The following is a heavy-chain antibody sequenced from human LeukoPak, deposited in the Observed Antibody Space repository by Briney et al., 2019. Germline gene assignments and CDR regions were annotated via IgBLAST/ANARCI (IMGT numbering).Heavy chain of an antibody. D-gene: IGHD2-2*01. J-gene: IGHJ5*02. CDR2: INPNSGGT. V-gene: IGHV1-2*02. CDR3: PRDRRYCSSTSCYRGGWFDP. CDR1: GYTFTGYY. Sequence: ASVKVSCKASGYTFTGYYMHWVRQAPGQGLEWMGWINPNSGGTNYAQKFQGRVTMTRDTSISTAYMELSRLRSDDTAVYYCPRDRRYCSSTSCYRGGWFDPWGQGTLVTVSS.